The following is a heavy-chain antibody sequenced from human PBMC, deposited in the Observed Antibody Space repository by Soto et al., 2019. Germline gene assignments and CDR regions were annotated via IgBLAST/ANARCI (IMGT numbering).Heavy chain of an antibody. CDR2: IFYSGST. D-gene: IGHD6-6*01. V-gene: IGHV4-59*12. CDR1: GGSISSYY. J-gene: IGHJ6*03. Sequence: SETLSLTCAVSGGSISSYYWSWIRQSPGKGLEWIGYIFYSGSTNYNPSLKSRVTISVDTSKNQFSLKLSSVTAADTAVYYCARGRAARLSYYYYYMDVWGKGTTVTFSS. CDR3: ARGRAARLSYYYYYMDV.